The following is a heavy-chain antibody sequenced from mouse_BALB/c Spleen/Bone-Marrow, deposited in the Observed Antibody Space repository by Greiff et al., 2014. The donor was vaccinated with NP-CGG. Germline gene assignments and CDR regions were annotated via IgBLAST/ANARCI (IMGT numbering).Heavy chain of an antibody. V-gene: IGHV1S137*01. CDR3: ARSGKVRNAMDY. D-gene: IGHD2-14*01. Sequence: QVQLQQSGAKLVRPGVLVKISCKGSGYTFTDHAIHWVKRSHAKSLEWIGVISGYYGDAIYNQKFKGKATMTVDKSSSTAYMELARLTSEDSAIYYCARSGKVRNAMDYWGQGTSVTVSS. J-gene: IGHJ4*01. CDR1: GYTFTDHA. CDR2: ISGYYGDA.